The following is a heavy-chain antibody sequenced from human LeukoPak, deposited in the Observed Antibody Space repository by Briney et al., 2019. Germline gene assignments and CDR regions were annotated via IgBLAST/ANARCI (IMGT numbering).Heavy chain of an antibody. CDR1: GGSFSGYY. CDR2: INHSGST. CDR3: ARKQLERRGALDY. Sequence: SETLSLTCAVYGGSFSGYYWSWIRQPPGKGLEWIGEINHSGSTNYNPSLKGRVTISVDTSKNQFSLKLSSVTAAGTAVYYCARKQLERRGALDYWGQGTLVTVSS. D-gene: IGHD1-1*01. V-gene: IGHV4-34*01. J-gene: IGHJ4*02.